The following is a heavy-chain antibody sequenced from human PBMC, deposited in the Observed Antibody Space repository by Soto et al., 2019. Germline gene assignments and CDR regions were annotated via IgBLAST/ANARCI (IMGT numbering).Heavy chain of an antibody. D-gene: IGHD3-16*01. CDR3: ARGGYYDNLWGKLSHYGLDV. CDR1: GYTFIRYG. Sequence: QVQLVQSASEVMKPGASVKVSCKASGYTFIRYGITWVRQAPGQRLEWMGWISPYNDQTIYEQKLQGRVTMTANTSQRIECMGLRSLKTADTAVYFCARGGYYDNLWGKLSHYGLDVWGQGTSVTVSS. J-gene: IGHJ6*02. CDR2: ISPYNDQT. V-gene: IGHV1-18*01.